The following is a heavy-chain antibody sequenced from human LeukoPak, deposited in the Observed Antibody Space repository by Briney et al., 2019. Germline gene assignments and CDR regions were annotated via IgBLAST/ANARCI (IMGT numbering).Heavy chain of an antibody. CDR3: ARECLMVGVYDAFDI. J-gene: IGHJ3*02. Sequence: GGSLRLSCVVPGFTFSSYGMNWVRQAPGKGLEWVSYINRGSSTIYYADSVKGRFIISRDNAKNSLYLQVKSLRDEDTAVYYCARECLMVGVYDAFDIWGQGTMVTVSS. CDR2: INRGSSTI. V-gene: IGHV3-48*02. CDR1: GFTFSSYG. D-gene: IGHD1-26*01.